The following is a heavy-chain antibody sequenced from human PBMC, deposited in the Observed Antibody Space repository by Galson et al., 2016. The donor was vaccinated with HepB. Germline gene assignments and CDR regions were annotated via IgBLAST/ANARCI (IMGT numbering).Heavy chain of an antibody. CDR2: TYYRSKWSS. CDR3: ASGTGAYVQ. D-gene: IGHD5-12*01. CDR1: GDSVSRNTAA. Sequence: CAIPGDSVSRNTAAWNWIRQSPSRGLEWLGRTYYRSKWSSDYVVSMKGRITINADTSMNQFSLQLNSVTPEDTAVYYCASGTGAYVQWGQGTLVTVSS. V-gene: IGHV6-1*01. J-gene: IGHJ1*01.